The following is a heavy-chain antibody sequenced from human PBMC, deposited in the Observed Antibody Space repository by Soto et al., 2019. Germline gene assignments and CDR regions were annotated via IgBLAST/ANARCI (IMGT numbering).Heavy chain of an antibody. CDR3: AREDGVVGSSSAFDH. Sequence: PGGSLRLSCAASGFIFSISEMTWVRQTPGKGLEWISFISNTGNTIYYADSVKGRFTISRDNARNSLYLQMNRLRAEDTAIYYCAREDGVVGSSSAFDHWGLGTLVTVSS. V-gene: IGHV3-48*03. CDR2: ISNTGNTI. J-gene: IGHJ4*02. D-gene: IGHD1-26*01. CDR1: GFIFSISE.